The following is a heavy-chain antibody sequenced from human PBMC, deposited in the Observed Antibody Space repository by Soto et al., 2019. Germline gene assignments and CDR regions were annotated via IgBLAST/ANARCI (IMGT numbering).Heavy chain of an antibody. D-gene: IGHD4-17*01. V-gene: IGHV4-39*01. CDR1: GGSISSSSYY. J-gene: IGHJ5*02. CDR3: ARHVRRYDYGDLVDWFDP. CDR2: IYYSGST. Sequence: SETLSLTCTVSGGSISSSSYYWGWIRQPPGKGLEWIGSIYYSGSTYYNPSLKSRVTISVDTSKNQFSLKLSSVTAADTAVYYCARHVRRYDYGDLVDWFDPWGQGTLVTVSS.